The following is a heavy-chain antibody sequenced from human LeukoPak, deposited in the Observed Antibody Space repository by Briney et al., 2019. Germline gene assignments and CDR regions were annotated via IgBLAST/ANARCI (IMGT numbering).Heavy chain of an antibody. J-gene: IGHJ4*02. V-gene: IGHV3-48*02. CDR2: ISSLDSTT. CDR3: AKDPHAGIFDS. CDR1: GFTFSGFH. Sequence: QPGGSLILSCSTSGFTFSGFHMSWLRQAPGMGLEHVAWISSLDSTTYYADSVVGRFTISRDNDKDLLYLQMDSLREDDTAVYYCAKDPHAGIFDSWGQGTLVTVSS.